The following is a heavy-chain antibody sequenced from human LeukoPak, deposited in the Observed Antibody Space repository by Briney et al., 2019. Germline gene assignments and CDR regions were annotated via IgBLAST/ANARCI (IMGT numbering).Heavy chain of an antibody. CDR2: ISLDGSKK. J-gene: IGHJ4*02. Sequence: GRSLRLSCAASGLTFSSHGFHWVRQAPGKGLEWVTFISLDGSKKSYADSVKGRFTFSRDDSKNTLYLEMSSLRAEDTAVYYCARAKDGTNILDYWGQGTLVAVSS. CDR3: ARAKDGTNILDY. CDR1: GLTFSSHG. V-gene: IGHV3-33*05. D-gene: IGHD5-24*01.